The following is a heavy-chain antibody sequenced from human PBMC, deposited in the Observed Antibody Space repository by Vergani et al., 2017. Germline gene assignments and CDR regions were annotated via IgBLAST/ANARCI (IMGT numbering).Heavy chain of an antibody. CDR3: ARTPALGSSSWYDYFDY. CDR1: GYSFTSVY. CDR2: INPSGGST. D-gene: IGHD6-13*01. V-gene: IGHV1-46*01. J-gene: IGHJ4*02. Sequence: QVQLVQSGAEVKKPGASVKVSCKASGYSFTSVYMHWVRQAPGQGLEWMGIINPSGGSTSYAQKFQGRVTMTRDTSTSTVYMELSSLRSEDTAVYYCARTPALGSSSWYDYFDYWGQGTLVTVSS.